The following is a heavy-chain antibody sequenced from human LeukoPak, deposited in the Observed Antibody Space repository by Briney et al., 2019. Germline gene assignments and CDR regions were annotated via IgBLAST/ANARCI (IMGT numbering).Heavy chain of an antibody. V-gene: IGHV4-39*07. Sequence: SETLPLTCTVSGGSISSSSYYWGWIRQPPGKGLEWIGSIYYSGSTYYNPSLKSRVTISVDTSKNQFSLKLSSVTAADTAVYYCARDVDHYGSGSYSPEKDWGQGTLVTVSS. CDR3: ARDVDHYGSGSYSPEKD. CDR2: IYYSGST. CDR1: GGSISSSSYY. J-gene: IGHJ4*02. D-gene: IGHD3-10*01.